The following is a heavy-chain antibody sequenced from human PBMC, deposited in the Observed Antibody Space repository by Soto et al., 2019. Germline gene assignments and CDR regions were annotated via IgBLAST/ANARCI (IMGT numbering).Heavy chain of an antibody. CDR1: GGSISSGDYY. D-gene: IGHD3-22*01. CDR3: ARAGDSSGISFDP. CDR2: IYYSGST. J-gene: IGHJ5*02. Sequence: PSETLSLTCTVSGGSISSGDYYWSWIRQPPGKGLEWIGYIYYSGSTYYNPALKSRVTISVDTSKNQFSLKLSSVTAADTAVYYCARAGDSSGISFDPWGQGTLVTVSS. V-gene: IGHV4-30-4*01.